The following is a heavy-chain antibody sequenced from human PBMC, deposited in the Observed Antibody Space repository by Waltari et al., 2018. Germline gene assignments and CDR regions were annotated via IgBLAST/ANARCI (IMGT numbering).Heavy chain of an antibody. CDR1: GFTFSNHA. Sequence: EVQLLESGGGLVQPGGSLRLSCAASGFTFSNHAMSWVRQAPGKGLEWVSVISDDGRTIYSADSVRDRFTISRDNSRNTLYLEMNSLRDEDTAVYYCARDWRRSLEFFDWLLFALDFWGQGTLVAVSS. D-gene: IGHD3-3*02. V-gene: IGHV3-23*01. CDR3: ARDWRRSLEFFDWLLFALDF. J-gene: IGHJ4*02. CDR2: ISDDGRTI.